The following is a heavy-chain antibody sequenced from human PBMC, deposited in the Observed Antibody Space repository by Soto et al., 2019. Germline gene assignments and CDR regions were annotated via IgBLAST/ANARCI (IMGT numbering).Heavy chain of an antibody. CDR1: GITFSSYS. J-gene: IGHJ4*02. CDR2: ISSSNT. CDR3: AKDGPVVRGVVDRYFDF. Sequence: GGSLSLSCPASGITFSSYSMNWVRQAPGKGLEWLSYISSSNTAYADSVKGRFTISRDNSKNTLYLQMNSLGAEDTAVYYCAKDGPVVRGVVDRYFDFWGQGSLVTVSS. V-gene: IGHV3-48*01. D-gene: IGHD3-10*01.